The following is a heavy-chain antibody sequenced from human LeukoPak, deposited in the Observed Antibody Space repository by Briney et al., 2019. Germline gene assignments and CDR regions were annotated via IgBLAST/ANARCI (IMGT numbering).Heavy chain of an antibody. Sequence: PGGSLRLSCTASGFTFSSYEMNWVRQAPGKGLEWVSYISSSCSNIYYADSVKGRFTISRDNAKNSLYLQMNSLRAEDTAVYYCARDSSGYFHWFDPWGQGTLVTVSS. CDR2: ISSSCSNI. V-gene: IGHV3-48*03. CDR3: ARDSSGYFHWFDP. J-gene: IGHJ5*02. D-gene: IGHD3-22*01. CDR1: GFTFSSYE.